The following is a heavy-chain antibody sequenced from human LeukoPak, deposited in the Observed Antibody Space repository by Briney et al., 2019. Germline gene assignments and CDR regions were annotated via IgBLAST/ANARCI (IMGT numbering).Heavy chain of an antibody. J-gene: IGHJ4*02. D-gene: IGHD6-19*01. CDR3: ANRPLNSASGWYGVDY. Sequence: PGGSLRLSCAASGFTFSNYAMSRVRQAPGKGLEWVSAISSSGSSTYYADSVKGRFTISRDNSKDTLYLQMNSLRAEDTAVYYCANRPLNSASGWYGVDYWGQGTLVTVSS. CDR1: GFTFSNYA. CDR2: ISSSGSST. V-gene: IGHV3-23*01.